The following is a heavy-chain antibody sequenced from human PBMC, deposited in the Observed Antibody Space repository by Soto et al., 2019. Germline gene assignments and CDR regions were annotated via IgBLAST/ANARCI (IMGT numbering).Heavy chain of an antibody. Sequence: SETLSLTCTVSGGSISSYYWSWIRQPPGKGLEWIGYIYYSGSTNYNPSLKSRVTISVDTSKNQFSLKLSSVTAADTAVYYCARQSLAIPGYYFDYWGQGTLVTVSS. V-gene: IGHV4-59*01. CDR3: ARQSLAIPGYYFDY. CDR2: IYYSGST. J-gene: IGHJ4*02. CDR1: GGSISSYY. D-gene: IGHD2-21*01.